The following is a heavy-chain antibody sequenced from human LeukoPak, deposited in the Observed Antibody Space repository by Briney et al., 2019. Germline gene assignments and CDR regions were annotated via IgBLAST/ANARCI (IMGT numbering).Heavy chain of an antibody. CDR2: IRIKTNSYAT. CDR3: TTLDLDY. J-gene: IGHJ4*02. Sequence: GGSLRLSCAASGFTFSGSDMHWVRQASGKGLEWVGRIRIKTNSYATAYAASVKGRFTISRDDSKNTAYLQMNSLKTEDTAVYYCTTLDLDYWGQGTLVTVSS. CDR1: GFTFSGSD. V-gene: IGHV3-73*01.